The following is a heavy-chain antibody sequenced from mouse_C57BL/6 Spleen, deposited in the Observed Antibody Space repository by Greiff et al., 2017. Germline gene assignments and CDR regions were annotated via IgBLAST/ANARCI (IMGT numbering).Heavy chain of an antibody. J-gene: IGHJ4*01. CDR2: IDPENGGT. CDR1: GYTFTDYE. V-gene: IGHV1-15*01. D-gene: IGHD2-3*01. Sequence: QVQLTESGAELVRPGASVTLSCQASGYTFTDYELHWVKQTPVHGLEWIGAIDPENGGTAYNQTFKGKAILTADKSSSTAYMELRSLTSEDSAVYYFTRMRVYGYYHYYAIDYWGQGTSVTVSS. CDR3: TRMRVYGYYHYYAIDY.